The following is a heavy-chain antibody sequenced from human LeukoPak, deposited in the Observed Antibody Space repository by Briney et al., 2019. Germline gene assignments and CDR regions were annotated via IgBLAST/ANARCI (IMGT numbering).Heavy chain of an antibody. J-gene: IGHJ4*02. CDR1: GYTFAAHH. Sequence: ASVKVSCMPSGYTFAAHHIHWVRQAPGQGLAWMGWILPDGRDTKYSQKFQDRMTLTTDTSTNTAYMELSRLIPDDTAVYYCSGRYGPGPVWGQGTLISASP. V-gene: IGHV1-2*02. CDR3: SGRYGPGPV. D-gene: IGHD3-10*01. CDR2: ILPDGRDT.